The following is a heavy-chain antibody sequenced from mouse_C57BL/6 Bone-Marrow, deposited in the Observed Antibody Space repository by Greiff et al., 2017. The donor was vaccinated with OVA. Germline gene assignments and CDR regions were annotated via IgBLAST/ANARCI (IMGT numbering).Heavy chain of an antibody. D-gene: IGHD1-1*01. CDR3: ARGGRDYYGSSSYWYCDV. V-gene: IGHV1-55*01. CDR2: IYPGSGST. CDR1: GYTFTSYW. J-gene: IGHJ1*03. Sequence: QVQLKESGAELVKPGASVKMSCKASGYTFTSYWITWVKQRPGQGLEWIGDIYPGSGSTNYNEKFKSKATLTVDTSSSTAYMQLSSLTSEDSAVYYCARGGRDYYGSSSYWYCDVWGTGTTVTVSS.